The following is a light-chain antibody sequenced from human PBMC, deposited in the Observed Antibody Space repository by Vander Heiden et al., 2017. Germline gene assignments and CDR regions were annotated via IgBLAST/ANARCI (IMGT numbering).Light chain of an antibody. V-gene: IGKV3D-20*01. Sequence: EIVLTQSPATLSLSPGERATLSCGASQSVSSAYLAWYQQKPGLAPRLIIYAAFTRAARIPDRFSGSRSGTDFTLTITGLEPDDSAVYYCQQDQTSPITFGGGTKLEIK. CDR2: AAF. CDR3: QQDQTSPIT. J-gene: IGKJ4*01. CDR1: QSVSSAY.